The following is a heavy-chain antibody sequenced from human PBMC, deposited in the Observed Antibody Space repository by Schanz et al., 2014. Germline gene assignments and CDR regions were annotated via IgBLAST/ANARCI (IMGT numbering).Heavy chain of an antibody. D-gene: IGHD3-10*01. Sequence: QGQLVQSGPEVKEPGASVKVSCEASRYTFNTYGLNWVRQAPGQGLEWMGWISAYNGDTNYALKLQGRVTLTTDTSTSTAYMELRNLRSDDTAVYYCARAKRFGDMDVWGQGTTVTVSS. CDR3: ARAKRFGDMDV. V-gene: IGHV1-18*01. CDR1: RYTFNTYG. CDR2: ISAYNGDT. J-gene: IGHJ6*02.